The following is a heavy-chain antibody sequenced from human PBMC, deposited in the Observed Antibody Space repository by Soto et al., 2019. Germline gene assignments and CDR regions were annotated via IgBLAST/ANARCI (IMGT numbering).Heavy chain of an antibody. CDR1: GYSFTNYW. J-gene: IGHJ3*02. D-gene: IGHD3-10*01. CDR3: PRDIIVWGFSILPRVYDI. CDR2: IYPGDSDT. Sequence: GESLKISCKGSGYSFTNYWIGWVRQMPGKGLEWMGIIYPGDSDTRYSSSFQGQVTISADKSISTAYLQWSSLEASGTAMYYCPRDIIVWGFSILPRVYDIWAQGTIVTVS. V-gene: IGHV5-51*01.